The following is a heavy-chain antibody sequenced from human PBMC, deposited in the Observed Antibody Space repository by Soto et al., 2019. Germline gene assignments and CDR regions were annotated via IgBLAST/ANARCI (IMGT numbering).Heavy chain of an antibody. Sequence: GWSLRLSCAASGFTFRSYAMHWVRQAPGKGPEWVAFISNDGSNQYYADSVKGRFTISRDNSKNTLYLQMNSLRDEGTAVYYCASELVVVAGTDYWGQGTLVTVSS. V-gene: IGHV3-30-3*01. D-gene: IGHD2-15*01. J-gene: IGHJ4*02. CDR2: ISNDGSNQ. CDR1: GFTFRSYA. CDR3: ASELVVVAGTDY.